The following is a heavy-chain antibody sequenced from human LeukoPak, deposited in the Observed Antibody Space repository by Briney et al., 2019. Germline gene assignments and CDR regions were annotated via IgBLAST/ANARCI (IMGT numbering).Heavy chain of an antibody. CDR1: GFTFSSYA. J-gene: IGHJ5*02. CDR3: ARDTRLGYCSNTKCYASWFDP. D-gene: IGHD2-2*01. V-gene: IGHV3-23*01. Sequence: GGSLRLSYAASGFTFSSYAMSWVRQAPGKGLEWVSSISGSGGNTNYADSVKGRFTISRDNSKNTLYLQMNSLRTEDTALYYCARDTRLGYCSNTKCYASWFDPWGQGTLVTVSS. CDR2: ISGSGGNT.